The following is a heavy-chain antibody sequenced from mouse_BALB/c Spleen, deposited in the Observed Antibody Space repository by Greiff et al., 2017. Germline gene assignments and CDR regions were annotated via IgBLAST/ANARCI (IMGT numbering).Heavy chain of an antibody. D-gene: IGHD2-10*01. CDR1: GFNIKDYY. Sequence: EVQLQQSGAELVRSGASVKLSCTASGFNIKDYYMHWVKQRPEQGLEWIGWIDPENGNTIYDPKFQGKASITADTSSNTAYLQLSSLTSEDTAVYYCARWERSAYYGNYERGAMDYWGQGTSVTVSS. CDR2: IDPENGNT. V-gene: IGHV14-1*02. J-gene: IGHJ4*01. CDR3: ARWERSAYYGNYERGAMDY.